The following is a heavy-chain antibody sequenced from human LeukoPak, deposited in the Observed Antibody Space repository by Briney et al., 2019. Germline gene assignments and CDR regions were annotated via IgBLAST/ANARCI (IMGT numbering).Heavy chain of an antibody. Sequence: SVKVSCKASGGTFSSYAISWVRQAPGQGLEWMGRIIPIFGTANYAQKFQGRVTITTDESTSTAYMELSSLRSEDTAVYYCARGKPPDGDTDIDYWGQGTLVTVSS. D-gene: IGHD4-17*01. V-gene: IGHV1-69*05. CDR1: GGTFSSYA. CDR2: IIPIFGTA. CDR3: ARGKPPDGDTDIDY. J-gene: IGHJ4*02.